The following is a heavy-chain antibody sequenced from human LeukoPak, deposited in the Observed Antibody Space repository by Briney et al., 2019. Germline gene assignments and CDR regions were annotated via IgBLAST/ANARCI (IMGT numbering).Heavy chain of an antibody. D-gene: IGHD3-3*01. CDR1: GFTFSSYW. Sequence: PGGSLRLSCAASGFTFSSYWMHWVRQAPGKGLVWVSRINSDGSSTSYADSVKGRFTISRDNAKNTLYLQMNSLRAEDTAVYYCVRGVNDFWSGSDFDYWGQGTLVTVSS. J-gene: IGHJ4*02. CDR3: VRGVNDFWSGSDFDY. V-gene: IGHV3-74*01. CDR2: INSDGSST.